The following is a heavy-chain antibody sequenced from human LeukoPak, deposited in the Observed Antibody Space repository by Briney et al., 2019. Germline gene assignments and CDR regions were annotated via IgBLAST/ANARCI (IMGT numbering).Heavy chain of an antibody. J-gene: IGHJ5*02. Sequence: PSETLSLTCTVSGGSISSYDWSWIRQPPGKGLEWMGYIHYSGGTNYNPSLKSRVTISLDTSKNQFSLKLSSVTAADTAVDYCARVIWGSSSRRGYWFDPWGQGTLVTVSS. CDR2: IHYSGGT. V-gene: IGHV4-59*01. CDR3: ARVIWGSSSRRGYWFDP. D-gene: IGHD6-13*01. CDR1: GGSISSYD.